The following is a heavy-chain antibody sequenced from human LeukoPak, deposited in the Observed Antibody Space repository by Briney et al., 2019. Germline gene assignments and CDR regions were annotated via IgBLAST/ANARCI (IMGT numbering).Heavy chain of an antibody. Sequence: PGTSLRLSCAASGFTFSGYGMHWVRQAPGKGLEWVTLISYDGSNKYYVDSMKGRFTISRDNSKNTLYLQMNSLRAEDTAVYYCATHVPGEKPLNYFDYWGQGTLVTVSS. CDR3: ATHVPGEKPLNYFDY. J-gene: IGHJ4*02. CDR1: GFTFSGYG. CDR2: ISYDGSNK. V-gene: IGHV3-30*03. D-gene: IGHD1-14*01.